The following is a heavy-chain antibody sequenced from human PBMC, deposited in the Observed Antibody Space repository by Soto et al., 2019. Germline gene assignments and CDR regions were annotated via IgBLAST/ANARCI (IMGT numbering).Heavy chain of an antibody. CDR2: IRATGGQT. CDR1: GFTFRNFV. D-gene: IGHD2-21*01. CDR3: AQDRGWGVVSPSHDS. V-gene: IGHV3-23*01. J-gene: IGHJ4*02. Sequence: EVQLLESGGGVVQPGGSLRLSCAASGFTFRNFVMSWVRQAPGKGLEWVSAIRATGGQTFYADSAKGRFTISRDNSKNMLYLQIDSLRDEDTALYFCAQDRGWGVVSPSHDSWGQGTLVTVSS.